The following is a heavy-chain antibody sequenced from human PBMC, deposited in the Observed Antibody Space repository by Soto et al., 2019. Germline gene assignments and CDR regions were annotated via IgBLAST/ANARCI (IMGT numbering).Heavy chain of an antibody. J-gene: IGHJ4*02. Sequence: ASVKVSCKASGYTFTSYAMHWVRQAPGQRLEWMGWINAGNGNTKYSQKFQGRVTITRDTSASTAYMELRSLRSDDTAVYYCASSIAAAGAFDYWGQGTLVTVSS. CDR2: INAGNGNT. D-gene: IGHD6-13*01. V-gene: IGHV1-3*01. CDR3: ASSIAAAGAFDY. CDR1: GYTFTSYA.